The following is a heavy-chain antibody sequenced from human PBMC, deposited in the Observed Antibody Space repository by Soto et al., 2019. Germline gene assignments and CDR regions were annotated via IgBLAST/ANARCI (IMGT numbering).Heavy chain of an antibody. D-gene: IGHD4-17*01. J-gene: IGHJ4*02. CDR1: GFSLSAHGVG. Sequence: QITLKESGPPLEKPTQTLTLTCTFSGFSLSAHGVGVGWIRQPPGKALEWLALIYWDDDKRYSPSLKSRLTITKDTSKNPVVLTMTNMVPVDTATYFCAHSDYGDYFDYWGQGTLVTVSS. CDR2: IYWDDDK. V-gene: IGHV2-5*02. CDR3: AHSDYGDYFDY.